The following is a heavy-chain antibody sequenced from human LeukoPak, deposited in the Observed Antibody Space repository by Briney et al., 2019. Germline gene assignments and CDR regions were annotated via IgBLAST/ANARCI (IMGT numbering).Heavy chain of an antibody. V-gene: IGHV1-24*01. CDR1: GYTLTELS. CDR2: FDPEDGET. J-gene: IGHJ6*02. Sequence: ASVKVSCKVSGYTLTELSMHWVRQAPGKGLEWMGGFDPEDGETIYAQKFQGRVTMTTDTSTSTAYMELRSLRSDDTAVYYCARDGPPYYDILTGYFLYYGMDVWGQGTTVTVSS. D-gene: IGHD3-9*01. CDR3: ARDGPPYYDILTGYFLYYGMDV.